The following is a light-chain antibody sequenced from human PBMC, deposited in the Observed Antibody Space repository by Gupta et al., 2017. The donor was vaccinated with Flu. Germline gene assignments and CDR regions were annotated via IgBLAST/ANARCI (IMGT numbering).Light chain of an antibody. CDR1: SSDVGDFNS. Sequence: QSALTQPASVSGSPGQSMTISCTGTSSDVGDFNSVSWYQQHPGKAPNLMIYDVSYRPSGISPRFSCSTSGNTASLTISALQAEDEAAYYCSSYATSDTRQVIFGGGTRLTVL. CDR2: DVS. J-gene: IGLJ2*01. V-gene: IGLV2-14*03. CDR3: SSYATSDTRQVI.